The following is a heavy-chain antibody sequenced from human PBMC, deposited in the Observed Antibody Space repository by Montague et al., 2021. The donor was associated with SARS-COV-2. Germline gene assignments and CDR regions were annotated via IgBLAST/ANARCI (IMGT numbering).Heavy chain of an antibody. Sequence: PALVKPTQTLTLTCTFSGFSLSTTGVGVGWIRQPPGKALEWLALIYWDDDKRYSPSLKTRLAITKDTSKNQVVLTMTNMDPVDTATYYCAQRRDIYDCWSCYYTGQKYGSFHWFDPWGQGTLVTVSS. V-gene: IGHV2-5*02. J-gene: IGHJ5*02. CDR1: GFSLSTTGVG. CDR2: IYWDDDK. CDR3: AQRRDIYDCWSCYYTGQKYGSFHWFDP. D-gene: IGHD3-3*01.